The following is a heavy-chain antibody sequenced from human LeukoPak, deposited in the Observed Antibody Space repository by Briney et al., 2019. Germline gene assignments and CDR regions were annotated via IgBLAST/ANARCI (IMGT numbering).Heavy chain of an antibody. CDR3: ARSLPGAIGAADL. V-gene: IGHV4-59*01. CDR2: THSSGNT. CDR1: GGSIITYY. Sequence: SETLSLTCTASGGSIITYYWSWIRQPPGKGLEWIAFTHSSGNTGYNPSLKSRVTLSLDTSKNHFSLKVTSMTAADTGVYYCARSLPGAIGAADLWGQGTLVTVSS. D-gene: IGHD6-13*01. J-gene: IGHJ4*02.